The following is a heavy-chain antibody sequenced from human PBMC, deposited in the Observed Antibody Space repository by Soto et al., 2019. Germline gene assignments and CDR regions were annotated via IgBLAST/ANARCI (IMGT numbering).Heavy chain of an antibody. D-gene: IGHD1-26*01. CDR2: ISSLSSPR. CDR3: AREDILGARSFDY. V-gene: IGHV3-48*02. J-gene: IGHJ4*02. Sequence: EVHLVESGGGLVQTGGSLRLSCAASGFTFGGYSMNWVRLAPGKGLEWISYISSLSSPRYYAESVEGRFIISRDNAKNSLYLQMNSLRDEDTAVYFCAREDILGARSFDYWGQGTLVTVSS. CDR1: GFTFGGYS.